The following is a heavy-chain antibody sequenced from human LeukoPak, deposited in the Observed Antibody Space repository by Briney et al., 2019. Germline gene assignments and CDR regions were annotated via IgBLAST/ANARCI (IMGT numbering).Heavy chain of an antibody. Sequence: GGSLRLSCAAFGFTFTNYGNSWVRQAPGKGLEWVSAISSTGRTIYYAESVKGRFTISRDDSKNTVYLQMNSLRAEDTAVYYCAKRHGLIDTRHFDYWGQGTLVTVSS. D-gene: IGHD2/OR15-2a*01. CDR2: ISSTGRTI. V-gene: IGHV3-23*01. J-gene: IGHJ4*02. CDR3: AKRHGLIDTRHFDY. CDR1: GFTFTNYG.